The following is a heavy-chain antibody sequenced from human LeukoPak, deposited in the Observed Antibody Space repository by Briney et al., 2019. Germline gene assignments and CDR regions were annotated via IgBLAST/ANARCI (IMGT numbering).Heavy chain of an antibody. CDR3: ATQREFSYDYFDY. CDR1: LGTFSSYA. V-gene: IGHV1-69*05. D-gene: IGHD3-22*01. CDR2: IIAIFGTA. J-gene: IGHJ4*02. Sequence: SVRVSCEASLGTFSSYAISWVRHAPRQGLEWMGGIIAIFGTANYAQKFQRSATITTNDSTSTAYMELSSLRSEDTAVYYCATQREFSYDYFDYWGQGTLVTVSS.